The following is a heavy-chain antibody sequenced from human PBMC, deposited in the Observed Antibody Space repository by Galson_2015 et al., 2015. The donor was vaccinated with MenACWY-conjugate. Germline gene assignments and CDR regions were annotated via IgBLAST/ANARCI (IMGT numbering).Heavy chain of an antibody. CDR1: ADSVSSNSVA. J-gene: IGHJ4*02. Sequence: CAISADSVSSNSVAWNWIRQSPARGLEWLGRTYYSSKWYNDYATSVKSRITIKSDTTKNEFSPHLKSVTPDDTAVYYCAREGSRIWYEIDCWGQGTLVTVSS. V-gene: IGHV6-1*01. CDR3: AREGSRIWYEIDC. D-gene: IGHD6-13*01. CDR2: TYYSSKWYN.